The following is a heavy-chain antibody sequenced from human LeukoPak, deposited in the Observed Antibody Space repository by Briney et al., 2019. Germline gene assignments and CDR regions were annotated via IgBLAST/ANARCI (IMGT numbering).Heavy chain of an antibody. V-gene: IGHV4-38-2*01. J-gene: IGHJ6*01. CDR3: ARVVMCGNGGSCYQSYYYYYGMDV. D-gene: IGHD2-15*01. CDR2: IYHSGST. Sequence: SETLSLTCAVSGYSISSGYYWGWIRQPPGKGLEWIGSIYHSGSTYYNPSLKSRVTISVDTSKNQFSLKLSSVTAADTAVYYCARVVMCGNGGSCYQSYYYYYGMDVWGKGPRSPSPQ. CDR1: GYSISSGYY.